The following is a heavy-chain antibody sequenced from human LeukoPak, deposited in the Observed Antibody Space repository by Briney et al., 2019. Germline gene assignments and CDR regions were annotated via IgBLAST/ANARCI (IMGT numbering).Heavy chain of an antibody. CDR1: GFTFSNYA. Sequence: GGSLRLSCAASGFTFSNYAMSWVRQAPGKGLEWVSAISGGGDNTYYADSVKGRFTISRDNSKNTLYLQMNSLRAEDTAVYYCAKSTGVVVVADFDYWGQGTLVTVSS. CDR2: ISGGGDNT. D-gene: IGHD2-15*01. CDR3: AKSTGVVVVADFDY. V-gene: IGHV3-23*01. J-gene: IGHJ4*02.